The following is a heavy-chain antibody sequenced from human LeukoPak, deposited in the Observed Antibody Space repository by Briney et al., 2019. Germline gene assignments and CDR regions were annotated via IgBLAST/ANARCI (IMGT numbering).Heavy chain of an antibody. V-gene: IGHV3-23*01. D-gene: IGHD3-22*01. CDR2: ISGSGGST. J-gene: IGHJ4*02. Sequence: GGSLRLSCTTSGFTFGDYALSWVRQAPGKGLEWVSAISGSGGSTYYADSVKGRFTISRDNSKNTLYLQMNSLRAEDTAVYYCAKDSGGDYYDSSGYNYWGQGTLVTVSS. CDR3: AKDSGGDYYDSSGYNY. CDR1: GFTFGDYA.